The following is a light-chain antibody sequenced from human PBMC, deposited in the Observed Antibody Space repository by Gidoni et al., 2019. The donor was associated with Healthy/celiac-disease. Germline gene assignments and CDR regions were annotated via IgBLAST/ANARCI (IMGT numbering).Light chain of an antibody. V-gene: IGKV1-39*01. CDR3: QQSYSTPGVT. CDR1: QSISSY. CDR2: AAS. Sequence: DIQMTQSPSSLSASVGDRVTITCRASQSISSYLNWDQQKTGKAPKLLIYAASSLQSGVPSRFSGSGSGTDFTLTISSLQPEDFATYYCQQSYSTPGVTFGQGTRLEIK. J-gene: IGKJ5*01.